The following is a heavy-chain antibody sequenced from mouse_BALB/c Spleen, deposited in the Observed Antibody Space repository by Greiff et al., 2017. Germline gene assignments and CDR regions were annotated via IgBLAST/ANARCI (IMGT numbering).Heavy chain of an antibody. J-gene: IGHJ4*01. CDR3: VKGRYAMDY. CDR1: GFTFSSFG. Sequence: DVHLVESGGDLVKPGGSRKLSCAASGFTFSSFGMHWVRQDPEKGLEWVAYISSGSSTIYYADTVKGRFTISRDNPKNTLFLQMTSLRSEDTAMYYCVKGRYAMDYWGQGTSVTVSS. V-gene: IGHV5-17*02. CDR2: ISSGSSTI.